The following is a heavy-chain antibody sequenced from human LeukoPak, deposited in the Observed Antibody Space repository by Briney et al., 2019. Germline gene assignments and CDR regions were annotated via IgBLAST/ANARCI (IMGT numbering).Heavy chain of an antibody. D-gene: IGHD4-17*01. J-gene: IGHJ4*02. CDR1: GFTFSSYG. CDR2: ISYDGSNK. Sequence: GGSLRLSCAASGFTFSSYGMHWVRQAPGKGLEWVAVISYDGSNKYYADSVKGRFTISRDNSKNTLYLQINSLRAEDTAVYYCVKDITVTPFDYWGQGTLVTVSS. CDR3: VKDITVTPFDY. V-gene: IGHV3-30*18.